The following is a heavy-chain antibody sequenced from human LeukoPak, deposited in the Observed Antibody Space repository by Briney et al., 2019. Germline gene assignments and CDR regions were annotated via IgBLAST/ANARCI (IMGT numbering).Heavy chain of an antibody. Sequence: ASVKVSCKASGYTFTGYYMHWVRQAPGQGLEWMGWINPNSGGTNYAQKFQGRVTMTRDTSISAAYMELSSLRSDDTAVYYCEGRLSTVTTSDSFDIWGQGTMVAVSS. CDR1: GYTFTGYY. J-gene: IGHJ3*02. D-gene: IGHD4-17*01. CDR2: INPNSGGT. V-gene: IGHV1-2*02. CDR3: EGRLSTVTTSDSFDI.